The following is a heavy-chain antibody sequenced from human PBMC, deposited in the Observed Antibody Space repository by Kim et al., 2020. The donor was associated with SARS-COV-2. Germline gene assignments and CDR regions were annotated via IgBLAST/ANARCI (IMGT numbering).Heavy chain of an antibody. Sequence: SVKVSCKASGGTFSSYAISWVRQAPGQGLEWMGGIIPIFGTANYAQKFQGRVTITADESTSTAYMELSSLRSEDTAVYYCAREGWYDSNSSGWYDYPFDYWGQGTLVTVSS. CDR2: IIPIFGTA. CDR1: GGTFSSYA. J-gene: IGHJ4*02. D-gene: IGHD6-19*01. CDR3: AREGWYDSNSSGWYDYPFDY. V-gene: IGHV1-69*13.